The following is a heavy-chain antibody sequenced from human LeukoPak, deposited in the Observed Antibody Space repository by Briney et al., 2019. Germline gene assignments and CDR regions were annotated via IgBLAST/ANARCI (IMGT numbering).Heavy chain of an antibody. V-gene: IGHV3-74*01. CDR1: GFTLSNYW. CDR3: TRDAPMDV. J-gene: IGHJ6*03. Sequence: GGSLRLSCAVSGFTLSNYWMYWVRQAPGKGLVWVSHINSDGSSTNYADSVKGRFTISRDNAKNTLYLQMNSLRAEDAAVYYCTRDAPMDVWGKGTTVTVSS. CDR2: INSDGSST.